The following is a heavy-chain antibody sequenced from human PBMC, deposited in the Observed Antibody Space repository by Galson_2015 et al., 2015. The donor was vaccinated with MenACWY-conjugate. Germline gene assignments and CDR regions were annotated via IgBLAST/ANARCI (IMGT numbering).Heavy chain of an antibody. V-gene: IGHV4-39*07. CDR1: GASIYSGDHW. D-gene: IGHD5-12*01. CDR2: IHYSETT. CDR3: ARDAWHFDH. Sequence: SETLSLTCPVSGASIYSGDHWWAWLRQPPGKGLEWIASIHYSETTHYSPSLKSRVTISLDTSKNQISLTLTSVTAADTAIYYCARDAWHFDHWGQGALVTVSS. J-gene: IGHJ4*02.